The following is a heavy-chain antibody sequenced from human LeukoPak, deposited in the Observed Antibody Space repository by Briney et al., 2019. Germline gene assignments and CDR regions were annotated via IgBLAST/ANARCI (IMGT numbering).Heavy chain of an antibody. D-gene: IGHD6-13*01. CDR1: GGSISSYY. J-gene: IGHJ5*02. V-gene: IGHV4-4*07. Sequence: SETLSLNCTVSGGSISSYYWSWIRQPAGKGLEWIGRIYTSGSTNYNPSLKSRVTMSVDTSKNQFSLKLSSVTAADTAVYYCARGVRHSSRGYNWFDPWGQGTLVTVSS. CDR2: IYTSGST. CDR3: ARGVRHSSRGYNWFDP.